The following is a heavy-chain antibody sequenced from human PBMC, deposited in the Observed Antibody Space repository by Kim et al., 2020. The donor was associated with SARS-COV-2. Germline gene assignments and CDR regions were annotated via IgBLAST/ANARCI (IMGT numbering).Heavy chain of an antibody. V-gene: IGHV3-66*01. Sequence: GGSLRLSCAASGFFGSGNYMSWVRQSARKGLEWVAVIYIGGNTFYADSVKGRFTISRDNSKNTLYLQMSSLRAEDTAVYYCARTGTLGFGAGTYSPPNSWGQGTLVTVSS. CDR2: IYIGGNT. D-gene: IGHD3-10*01. CDR1: GFFGSGNY. CDR3: ARTGTLGFGAGTYSPPNS. J-gene: IGHJ4*02.